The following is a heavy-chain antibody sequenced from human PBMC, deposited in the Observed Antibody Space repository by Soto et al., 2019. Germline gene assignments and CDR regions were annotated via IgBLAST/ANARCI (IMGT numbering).Heavy chain of an antibody. V-gene: IGHV1-8*01. Sequence: QVQLVQSGAEVKKPGASVKVSCKASGLPFTNYDINWVRQAAGQGLEWMGWVNPNSGDRGYAQKFQGRLTMTRNTSISTAYMELSSLRSEDTAVYYCASDIGGGGDNLFDPWGQGTLVTVSS. D-gene: IGHD5-12*01. CDR2: VNPNSGDR. CDR1: GLPFTNYD. CDR3: ASDIGGGGDNLFDP. J-gene: IGHJ5*02.